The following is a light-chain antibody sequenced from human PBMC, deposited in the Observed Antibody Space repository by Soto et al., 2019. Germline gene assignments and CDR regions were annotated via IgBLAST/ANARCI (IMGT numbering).Light chain of an antibody. CDR3: QQYNNWPPIP. Sequence: EIVMTQSPATLSVSPGERATLSCRASQSVSSDLAWYHQKPGQAPRLLIYGASTRASAIPERFSGRGSGTEFTLTISSLQSEDFAVYYCQQYNNWPPIPFGQGTRLAIK. J-gene: IGKJ5*01. CDR1: QSVSSD. CDR2: GAS. V-gene: IGKV3-15*01.